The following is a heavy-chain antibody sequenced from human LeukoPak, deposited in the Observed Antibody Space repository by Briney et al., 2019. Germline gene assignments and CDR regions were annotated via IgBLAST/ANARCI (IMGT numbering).Heavy chain of an antibody. CDR3: TTDCSSIRCYGDGAFAI. Sequence: GGSLRLSCASSGFAFSDYEMNWVRQAPGKGLEWVGRIKSKTDGATTDYAAPVKGRFAISRDDSKDTLYLQVNSLKTEDTAVYYCTTDCSSIRCYGDGAFAIWGQGTMVTVSS. CDR2: IKSKTDGATT. V-gene: IGHV3-15*01. CDR1: GFAFSDYE. J-gene: IGHJ3*02. D-gene: IGHD2-2*01.